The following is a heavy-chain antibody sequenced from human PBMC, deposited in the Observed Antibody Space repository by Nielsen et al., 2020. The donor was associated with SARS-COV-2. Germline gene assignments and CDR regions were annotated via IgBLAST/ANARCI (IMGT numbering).Heavy chain of an antibody. Sequence: GESLKISCKGSGYSFTSYWIGWVRQMPGKGLEWMGIIYPGDSDTRYSPSFQGQVTISADKSISTAYLQWSSLKASDTAMYYCARGNPSSWYLEWFDPWGQGTLVTVSS. D-gene: IGHD6-13*01. J-gene: IGHJ5*02. CDR1: GYSFTSYW. CDR2: IYPGDSDT. CDR3: ARGNPSSWYLEWFDP. V-gene: IGHV5-51*01.